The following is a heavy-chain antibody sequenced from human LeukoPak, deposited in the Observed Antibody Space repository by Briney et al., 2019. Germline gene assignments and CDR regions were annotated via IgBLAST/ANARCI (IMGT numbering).Heavy chain of an antibody. D-gene: IGHD3-3*01. CDR1: GDSISSGDYY. Sequence: PSETLSLTCTVSGDSISSGDYYWSWIRQPAGKGLEWIGRISSSGSTNYNPSLKSRVTISVDTSKNQFSLKLSSVTAADTAVYYCARDRYDAYYYYYMDVWGKGTTVTVSS. J-gene: IGHJ6*03. CDR3: ARDRYDAYYYYYMDV. CDR2: ISSSGST. V-gene: IGHV4-61*02.